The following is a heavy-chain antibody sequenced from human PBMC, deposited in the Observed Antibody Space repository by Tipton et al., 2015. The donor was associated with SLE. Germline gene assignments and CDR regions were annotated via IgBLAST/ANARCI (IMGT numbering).Heavy chain of an antibody. J-gene: IGHJ5*02. V-gene: IGHV1-18*04. CDR2: ISAYNGNT. CDR1: GYSFTSYW. Sequence: QVQLVQSGAEVKKPGESLRISCKGSGYSFTSYWISWVRQASGQGLEWMGWISAYNGNTHYAQKLQGRVTMTTDTSTSTAYMELRSLRSDDTAVYYCARDHGANGVKPASWFDPWGQGTLVTVSS. CDR3: ARDHGANGVKPASWFDP. D-gene: IGHD2-8*01.